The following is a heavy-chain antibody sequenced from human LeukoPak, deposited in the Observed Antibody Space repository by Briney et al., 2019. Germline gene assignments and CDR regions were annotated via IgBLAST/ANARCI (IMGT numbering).Heavy chain of an antibody. Sequence: SQTLSLTCTVSGGSISSGSYYWSWIRQPAGKGLEWIGYIYYSGSTKYNPSLKSRVTISVDTSKNQFSLKLSSVTAADTAVYYCARPPHIAVAGGVAFDIWGQGTTVTVSS. V-gene: IGHV4-61*09. CDR2: IYYSGST. J-gene: IGHJ3*02. CDR3: ARPPHIAVAGGVAFDI. CDR1: GGSISSGSYY. D-gene: IGHD6-19*01.